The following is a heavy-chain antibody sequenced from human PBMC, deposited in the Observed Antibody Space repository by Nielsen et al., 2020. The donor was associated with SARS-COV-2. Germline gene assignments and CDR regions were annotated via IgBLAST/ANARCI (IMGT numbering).Heavy chain of an antibody. CDR3: AREHDGTIFGVVIPWYFDY. D-gene: IGHD3-3*01. J-gene: IGHJ4*02. CDR2: TYYRSKWYN. V-gene: IGHV6-1*01. CDR1: GDSVSSNSAA. Sequence: SQTLSLTCAISGDSVSSNSAAWNWIRQSPSRGLEWLGRTYYRSKWYNDYAVSVKSRITINPDTSKNQFSLQLNSVTPEDTAVYYCAREHDGTIFGVVIPWYFDYWGQGTLVTVSS.